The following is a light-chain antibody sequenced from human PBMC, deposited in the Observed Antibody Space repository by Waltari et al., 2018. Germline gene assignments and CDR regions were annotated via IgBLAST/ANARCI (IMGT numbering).Light chain of an antibody. J-gene: IGKJ3*01. Sequence: EIVLTQSPGTLSLSPGERATLSCRASQSVSSSYLAWYQQKPGQAPRLLIYGASIRATGIPDRFSGSLAGADFTLTISRLEPEDFAVYYCQQYGSSPFTFGPGTKVDI. CDR2: GAS. V-gene: IGKV3-20*01. CDR1: QSVSSSY. CDR3: QQYGSSPFT.